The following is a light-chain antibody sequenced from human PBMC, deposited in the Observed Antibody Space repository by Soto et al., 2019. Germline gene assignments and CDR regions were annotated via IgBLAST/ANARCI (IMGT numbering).Light chain of an antibody. CDR3: QQYGSSP. Sequence: EIVLTQSPGTLSLSPGERATLSCRASQSVSSSYLAWYQQKPGQAPRLLIYGASSRATGIPDRFSGSGSGTDVNLTISRLEPADFAVYYCQQYGSSPFGQGTRLEIK. CDR2: GAS. CDR1: QSVSSSY. J-gene: IGKJ5*01. V-gene: IGKV3-20*01.